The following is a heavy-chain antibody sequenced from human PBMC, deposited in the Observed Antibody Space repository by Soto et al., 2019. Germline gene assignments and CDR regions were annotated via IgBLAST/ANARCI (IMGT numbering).Heavy chain of an antibody. CDR1: AYTFTSYG. Sequence: GKLVQSGDEVKKPGASVKVSCKASAYTFTSYGIGWVRQAPGQCLEWMGWIIAYNGNTNDAQNLQGSVTRTTDTSTSNAYMELRSLRSDDTAVYYCASDRVLDALDYWGQGTLVTVSS. J-gene: IGHJ4*02. D-gene: IGHD6-6*01. CDR2: IIAYNGNT. CDR3: ASDRVLDALDY. V-gene: IGHV1-18*01.